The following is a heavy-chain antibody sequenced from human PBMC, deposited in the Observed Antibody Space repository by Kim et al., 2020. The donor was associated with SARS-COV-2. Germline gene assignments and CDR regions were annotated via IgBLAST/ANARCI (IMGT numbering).Heavy chain of an antibody. J-gene: IGHJ5*02. D-gene: IGHD4-4*01. Sequence: SETLSLTCAVSGGSISSSNWWSWVRQPPGKGLEWIGEIYHSGSTNYNPSLKSRVTISVDKSKNQFSLKLSSVTAADTAVYYCARVLYSNYDSHNWFDPWGQGTLVTVSS. V-gene: IGHV4-4*02. CDR3: ARVLYSNYDSHNWFDP. CDR2: IYHSGST. CDR1: GGSISSSNW.